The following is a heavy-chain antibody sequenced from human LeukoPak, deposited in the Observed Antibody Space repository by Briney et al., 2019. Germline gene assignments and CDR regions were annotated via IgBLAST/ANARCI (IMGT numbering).Heavy chain of an antibody. CDR3: ARDGRYYYAFDI. CDR1: GGSFSSGTYS. J-gene: IGHJ3*02. Sequence: SETLSLTCAVSGGSFSSGTYSWSWIRQPPGRGLEWIGYIYYSGSTYYNPSLKSRVTISVDTSKNQFSLKLSSLTAADTAVYYCARDGRYYYAFDIWGQGTMVTVSS. V-gene: IGHV4-30-4*07. CDR2: IYYSGST. D-gene: IGHD1-26*01.